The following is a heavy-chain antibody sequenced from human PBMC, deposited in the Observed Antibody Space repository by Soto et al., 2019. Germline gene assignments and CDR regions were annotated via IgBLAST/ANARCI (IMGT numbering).Heavy chain of an antibody. CDR2: ITGGATNA. CDR1: GFTFSSYP. CDR3: AKEAARPGPCDS. Sequence: EVQLLESGGGLVQPGGSLRLSCEASGFTFSSYPMSWVRQAPGKGLEWISGITGGATNAYYADSVKGRITISRDNSKNPLYLQLNRLRAEDTAVYYCAKEAARPGPCDSWGQGTLVTVSS. J-gene: IGHJ4*02. V-gene: IGHV3-23*01. D-gene: IGHD6-6*01.